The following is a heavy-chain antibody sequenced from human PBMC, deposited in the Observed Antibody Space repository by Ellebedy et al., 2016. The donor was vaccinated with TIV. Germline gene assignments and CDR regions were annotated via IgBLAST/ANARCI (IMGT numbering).Heavy chain of an antibody. CDR2: IKTDGSET. CDR3: VGFGGFNL. CDR1: GFSFSNFW. V-gene: IGHV3-7*01. D-gene: IGHD3-3*01. Sequence: GESLKISCAAWGFSFSNFWMSWVRQAPGKGLERVAHIKTDGSETYYVDSVKGRFTISRENAKNALFLQMDGLRVDDSAVYYCVGFGGFNLWGQGAPVTVSS. J-gene: IGHJ5*02.